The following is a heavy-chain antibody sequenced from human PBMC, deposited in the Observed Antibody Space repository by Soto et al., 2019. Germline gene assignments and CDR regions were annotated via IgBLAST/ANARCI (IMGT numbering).Heavy chain of an antibody. J-gene: IGHJ4*02. V-gene: IGHV1-18*01. CDR3: ARDYIAVAGPFDY. D-gene: IGHD6-19*01. Sequence: GASVKVSCKASGYTFSSYGISWVRQAPGQGLEWVGWISAYNGNRNYAQKLQDRVTMTTDTSTNTFYMELRSLRSDDTAAYYCARDYIAVAGPFDYWGQGTLVTVSS. CDR2: ISAYNGNR. CDR1: GYTFSSYG.